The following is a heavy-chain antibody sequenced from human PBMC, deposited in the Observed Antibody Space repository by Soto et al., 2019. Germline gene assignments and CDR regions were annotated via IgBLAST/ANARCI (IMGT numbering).Heavy chain of an antibody. V-gene: IGHV1-18*01. J-gene: IGHJ5*02. Sequence: ASVKVSCKASGYTFTSYGISWVRQAPGQGLEWMGWISAYNGNTNYAQKLQGRVTMTTDTSTSTAYMELRSLRSDDTAVYYCARDLAGITIFGVVTPTLNWFDPWGQGILVTVSS. CDR2: ISAYNGNT. CDR3: ARDLAGITIFGVVTPTLNWFDP. D-gene: IGHD3-3*01. CDR1: GYTFTSYG.